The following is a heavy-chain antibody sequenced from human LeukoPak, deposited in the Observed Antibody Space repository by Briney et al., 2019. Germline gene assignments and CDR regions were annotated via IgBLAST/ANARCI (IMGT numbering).Heavy chain of an antibody. CDR2: IIPMLGTV. CDR3: ARGRDFWSGRVKDAFDI. Sequence: KVPCKASGGTFSSYAINWVRQAPGQGLEWMGRIIPMLGTVNYAQKFRGRVTTIADKFTSTAYMELSSLRSEDTAVYYCARGRDFWSGRVKDAFDIWGQGTMVTVSS. J-gene: IGHJ3*02. CDR1: GGTFSSYA. V-gene: IGHV1-69*04. D-gene: IGHD3-3*01.